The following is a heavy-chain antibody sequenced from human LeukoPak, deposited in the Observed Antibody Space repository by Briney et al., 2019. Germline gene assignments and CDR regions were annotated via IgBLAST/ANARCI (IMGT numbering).Heavy chain of an antibody. D-gene: IGHD3-10*01. CDR2: IYYSGST. J-gene: IGHJ5*02. CDR3: ARVTIIREVKCFDP. V-gene: IGHV4-59*01. CDR1: GGSISSYY. Sequence: SETLSLTCTVSGGSISSYYWSWIRQPPGKGLEWIGYIYYSGSTNYNPSLKSRVTISVDTSKNQFSLKLSSVTAADTAVYYCARVTIIREVKCFDPWGQGTLVTVSS.